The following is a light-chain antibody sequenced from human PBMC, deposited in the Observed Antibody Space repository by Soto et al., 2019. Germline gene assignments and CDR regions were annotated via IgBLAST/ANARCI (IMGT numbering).Light chain of an antibody. CDR3: QFYGDPSKT. V-gene: IGKV3-20*01. Sequence: DIVLTQSPGTLSLSPGERATLSCRASQTLNRNFLAWYQQKPGQAPRLLIFDASTRATGIPDRFTGSGSGTDFTLTISRLEPEDFAVYYCQFYGDPSKTFGQGTKVDIK. CDR2: DAS. CDR1: QTLNRNF. J-gene: IGKJ1*01.